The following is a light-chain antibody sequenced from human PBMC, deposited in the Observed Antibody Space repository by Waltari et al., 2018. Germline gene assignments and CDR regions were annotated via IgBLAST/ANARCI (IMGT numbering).Light chain of an antibody. V-gene: IGKV3-20*01. J-gene: IGKJ4*01. CDR1: QSVISSY. CDR3: QQHGYSPSVT. CDR2: GAS. Sequence: DIVLTQSPGTLSLSPGERATLSCRASQSVISSYLAWYQQKPGQAPRLLIYGASSRATGIPDRFRGGGSGTDFTLTISRLEAEDFAVYYCQQHGYSPSVTFGGGTKVEMK.